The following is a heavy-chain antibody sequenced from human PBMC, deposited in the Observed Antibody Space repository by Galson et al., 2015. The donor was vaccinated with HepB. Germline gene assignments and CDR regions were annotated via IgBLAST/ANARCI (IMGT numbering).Heavy chain of an antibody. V-gene: IGHV3-7*01. D-gene: IGHD6-13*01. J-gene: IGHJ6*02. CDR3: ASGGRSWYRTYYYYGMDV. CDR2: IKQDGSEK. CDR1: GFTFSSYW. Sequence: SLRLSCAASGFTFSSYWMSWVRQAPGKGLERVANIKQDGSEKYYVDSVKGRFTISRDNAKNSLYLQMNSLRAEDTAVYYCASGGRSWYRTYYYYGMDVWGQGTTVTVSS.